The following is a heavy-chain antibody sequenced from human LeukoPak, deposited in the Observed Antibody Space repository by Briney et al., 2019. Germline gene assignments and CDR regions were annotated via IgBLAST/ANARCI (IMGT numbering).Heavy chain of an antibody. CDR2: INPNSGGT. D-gene: IGHD3-16*02. CDR3: ARDFMITFGGVIVKESDY. CDR1: GYTFTGYY. Sequence: ASVKVSCKASGYTFTGYYMHWVRQAPGQGLEWMGRINPNSGGTNYAQKFQGRVTMTRDTSISTAYMELSRLRSDDTAVYYCARDFMITFGGVIVKESDYWGQGTLVTVSS. V-gene: IGHV1-2*06. J-gene: IGHJ4*02.